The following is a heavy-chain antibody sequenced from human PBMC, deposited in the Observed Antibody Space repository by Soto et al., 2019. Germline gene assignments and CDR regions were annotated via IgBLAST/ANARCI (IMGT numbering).Heavy chain of an antibody. V-gene: IGHV4-34*01. J-gene: IGHJ5*02. D-gene: IGHD4-17*01. CDR2: INHSGST. CDR3: ASSAWLGFGSTVRTRFDP. Sequence: SETLSLTCAVYGGSFGGYYWSWIRQPPGKGLEWIGEINHSGSTNYNPSLKSRVTISVDTSKNQFSLKLSSVTAADTAVYYCASSAWLGFGSTVRTRFDPWGQGTLVTVSS. CDR1: GGSFGGYY.